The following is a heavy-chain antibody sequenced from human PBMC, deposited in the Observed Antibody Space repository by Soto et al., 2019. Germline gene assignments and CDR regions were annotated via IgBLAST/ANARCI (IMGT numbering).Heavy chain of an antibody. V-gene: IGHV4-4*02. CDR2: TLYSART. D-gene: IGHD3-10*01. CDR1: GASITSGW. J-gene: IGHJ5*02. Sequence: QVQLQESGPGLVKPSGTLFLTCAVSGASITSGWWTWVRQPPGKGREWMGETLYSARTNYNSSMNIRVTISIDKSKKQFSLDLISVTAADTAVYYCSSRVTDAPTWGQGTLGTDSS. CDR3: SSRVTDAPT.